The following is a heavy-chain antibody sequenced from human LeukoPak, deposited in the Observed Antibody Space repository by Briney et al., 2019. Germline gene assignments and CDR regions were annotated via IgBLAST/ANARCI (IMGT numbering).Heavy chain of an antibody. CDR3: AKRVSTSYHFDS. V-gene: IGHV3-23*01. D-gene: IGHD2-2*01. J-gene: IGHJ4*02. CDR1: GFTFSDYY. CDR2: ISGNGVGT. Sequence: GGSLRLSCAASGFTFSDYYMSWIRQAPGKGLEWVSSISGNGVGTYYADSVKGRFTISRDNSKNSLNLQMSSLRVEDTAVYYCAKRVSTSYHFDSWGQGTLVTVSS.